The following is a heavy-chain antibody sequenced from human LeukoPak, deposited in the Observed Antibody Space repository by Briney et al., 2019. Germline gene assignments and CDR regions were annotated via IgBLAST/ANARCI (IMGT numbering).Heavy chain of an antibody. J-gene: IGHJ5*02. Sequence: PSETLSLTCTVSGGSISSGGYYWSWIRQHPGKGLEWIGYIYYSGSTYYNPSLKSRVTISVDTSKNQFSLKLSSVTAADTAVYYCARDSKPAAISNWFDPWGQGTLVTVSS. CDR2: IYYSGST. D-gene: IGHD2-2*01. CDR1: GGSISSGGYY. CDR3: ARDSKPAAISNWFDP. V-gene: IGHV4-31*02.